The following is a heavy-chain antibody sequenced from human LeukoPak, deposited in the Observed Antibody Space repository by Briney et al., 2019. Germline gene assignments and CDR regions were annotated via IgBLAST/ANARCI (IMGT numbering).Heavy chain of an antibody. CDR3: ARVVYPSGGYYFDY. D-gene: IGHD6-19*01. J-gene: IGHJ4*02. CDR2: IYTIGST. V-gene: IGHV3-66*01. Sequence: GGSLRLSCAVSGLTVSSNYMGWVRQAPGKGLEWVSVIYTIGSTSYADSVKGRFTISRDNSKSTLYLQMNSLRAEDTAVYYCARVVYPSGGYYFDYWGQGTLVTVSS. CDR1: GLTVSSNY.